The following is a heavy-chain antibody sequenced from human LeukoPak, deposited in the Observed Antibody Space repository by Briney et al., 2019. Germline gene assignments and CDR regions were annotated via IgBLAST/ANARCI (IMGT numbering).Heavy chain of an antibody. CDR3: ARDSDWILFDY. V-gene: IGHV3-74*03. Sequence: PGGSLRLSCAASGFTFNTYWMHWVRQAPGKGLVWVARVNREGNTTAYADSVKGRFIISRDNSKNTLYLQMNNLRTEDTAVYYCARDSDWILFDYWGQGTPVTVSS. J-gene: IGHJ4*02. CDR2: VNREGNTT. CDR1: GFTFNTYW. D-gene: IGHD2-2*03.